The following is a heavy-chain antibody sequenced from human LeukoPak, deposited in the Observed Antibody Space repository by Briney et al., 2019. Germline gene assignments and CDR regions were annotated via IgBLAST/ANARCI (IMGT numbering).Heavy chain of an antibody. D-gene: IGHD5-24*01. Sequence: PGGSLRLSCAASGFNFGSYSMTWVRQAPGKGLEWVSVISADSAATFYADSVKGRFTISRDNGRNTVFLQMNSLRAEDTAVYYCARTKEMASISYFDSWGQGTLVTVSS. CDR2: ISADSAAT. CDR1: GFNFGSYS. V-gene: IGHV3-23*01. J-gene: IGHJ4*02. CDR3: ARTKEMASISYFDS.